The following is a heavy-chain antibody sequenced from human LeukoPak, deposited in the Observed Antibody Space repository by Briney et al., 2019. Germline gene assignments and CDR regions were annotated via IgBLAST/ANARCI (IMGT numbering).Heavy chain of an antibody. CDR2: INPNSGGT. CDR3: ARGTRGATPRYYYYMDV. J-gene: IGHJ6*03. CDR1: GYTFTGYY. D-gene: IGHD1-26*01. Sequence: ASVKVSCKASGYTFTGYYMHWVRQAPGQGLEWMGWINPNSGGTNYAQKFQGRVTMTRDTSISTAYVELSRLRSEDTAVYYCARGTRGATPRYYYYMDVWGKGTTVTISS. V-gene: IGHV1-2*02.